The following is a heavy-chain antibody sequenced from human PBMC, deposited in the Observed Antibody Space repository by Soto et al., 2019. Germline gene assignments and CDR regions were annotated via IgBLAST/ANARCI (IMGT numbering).Heavy chain of an antibody. CDR2: IIPISGTA. J-gene: IGHJ6*02. CDR3: ARSQGSSTSLEIYYYYYYGMDV. V-gene: IGHV1-69*01. D-gene: IGHD2-2*01. CDR1: GGTFSSYA. Sequence: QVQLVQSGAEGKKPGSSVKVSCKASGGTFSSYAISWVRQAPEQGLEWRGGIIPISGTANYAQKFQGRVTITADESTSTAYMELSSLRSEDTAVYYCARSQGSSTSLEIYYYYYYGMDVWSQGTTVTVSS.